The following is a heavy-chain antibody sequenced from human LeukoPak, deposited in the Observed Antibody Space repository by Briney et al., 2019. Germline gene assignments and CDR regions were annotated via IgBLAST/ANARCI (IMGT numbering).Heavy chain of an antibody. CDR2: IYTSGST. CDR3: ASTTTIIGSGSYYRAY. CDR1: GGSISSGTYY. Sequence: SETLSLTCTVSGGSISSGTYYWNWIRQPAGKGLEWIGRIYTSGSTIYNPSLKSRVTISVDTSKNQFSLKLSSVTAADTAVYYCASTTTIIGSGSYYRAYWGQGTLVTVSS. V-gene: IGHV4-61*02. J-gene: IGHJ4*02. D-gene: IGHD3-10*01.